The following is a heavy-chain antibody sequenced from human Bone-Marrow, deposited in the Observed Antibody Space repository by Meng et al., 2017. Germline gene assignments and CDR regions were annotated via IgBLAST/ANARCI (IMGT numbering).Heavy chain of an antibody. V-gene: IGHV3-9*01. CDR3: AKDPEIRHRYYYDSSGPYYWWGGFDY. CDR1: GFTFDDYA. Sequence: GGSLRLSCAASGFTFDDYAMHWVRQAPGKGLEWVSGTSWNSGSIGYADSVKGRFTISRDNAKNSLYLQMNSLRAEDTALYYCAKDPEIRHRYYYDSSGPYYWWGGFDYWGQGTLVTVSS. CDR2: TSWNSGSI. J-gene: IGHJ4*02. D-gene: IGHD3-22*01.